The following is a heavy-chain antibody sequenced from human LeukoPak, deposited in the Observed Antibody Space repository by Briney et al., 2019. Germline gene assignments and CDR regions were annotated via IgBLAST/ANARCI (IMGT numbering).Heavy chain of an antibody. Sequence: SETLSLTGTVSGGSISSGDYYWSWIRQPPGKSLEWIGYIYYSGSTYYNPSLKSRVTISVDTSKNQFSLKLSSVTAADTAVYYCARGRDGYNQYYFDYSGQGTLVTVSS. V-gene: IGHV4-30-4*01. D-gene: IGHD5-24*01. CDR1: GGSISSGDYY. J-gene: IGHJ4*02. CDR3: ARGRDGYNQYYFDY. CDR2: IYYSGST.